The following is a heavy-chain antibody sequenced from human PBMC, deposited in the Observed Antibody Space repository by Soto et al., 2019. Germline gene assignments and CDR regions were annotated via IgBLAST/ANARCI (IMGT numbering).Heavy chain of an antibody. CDR3: ARETADYGSGSTNYYYYYMDV. V-gene: IGHV3-33*01. D-gene: IGHD3-10*01. J-gene: IGHJ6*03. CDR2: IWYDGSNK. Sequence: GGSLRLSCAASGFTFSSYGMHWVRQAPGKGLEWVAVIWYDGSNKYYADSVKGRFTISRDNSKNTLYLQMNSLRAEDTAVYYCARETADYGSGSTNYYYYYMDVWGKGTTVTVSS. CDR1: GFTFSSYG.